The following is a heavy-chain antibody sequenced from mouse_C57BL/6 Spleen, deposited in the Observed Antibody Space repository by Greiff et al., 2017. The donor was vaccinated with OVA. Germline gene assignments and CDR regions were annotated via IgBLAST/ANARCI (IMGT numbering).Heavy chain of an antibody. J-gene: IGHJ1*03. CDR2: IDPSDSYT. V-gene: IGHV1-59*01. CDR1: GYTFTSYW. CDR3: ARGGYYGSRGYFDV. Sequence: QVQLQQPGAELVRPGTSVKLSCKASGYTFTSYWMHWVKQRPGQGLEWIGVIDPSDSYTNYNQKFKGKATLTVDTSSSTAYMQLSSLTSEDSAVYYCARGGYYGSRGYFDVWGTGTTVTVSS. D-gene: IGHD1-1*01.